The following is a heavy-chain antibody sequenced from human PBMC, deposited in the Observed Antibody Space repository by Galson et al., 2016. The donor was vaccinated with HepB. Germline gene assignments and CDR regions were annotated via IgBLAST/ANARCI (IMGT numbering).Heavy chain of an antibody. CDR1: GFTFSIYG. CDR2: ISYTSNDI. J-gene: IGHJ6*02. V-gene: IGHV3-48*01. CDR3: ASVPNHGGYHPMDG. D-gene: IGHD1-14*01. Sequence: SLRLSCAASGFTFSIYGMNWVRQAPGKGPEWVSYISYTSNDIYYADSVKGRFSISRDNARNSLYLQMNTLRAEDTAVYYCASVPNHGGYHPMDGWGQGTTVTVSS.